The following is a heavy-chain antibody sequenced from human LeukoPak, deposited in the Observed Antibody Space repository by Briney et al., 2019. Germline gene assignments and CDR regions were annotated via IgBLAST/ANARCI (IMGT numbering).Heavy chain of an antibody. Sequence: GGSLRLSYAASGFTFSSYNMNWVRQTPGKGLEWVSYISSSSSTIYYADSVKGRFTISRDNARNSLYLQLNSLRDEDTAVYYCARRGYSSSWSSFDYWGQGSLVTVSS. CDR3: ARRGYSSSWSSFDY. CDR2: ISSSSSTI. D-gene: IGHD5-12*01. J-gene: IGHJ4*02. CDR1: GFTFSSYN. V-gene: IGHV3-48*02.